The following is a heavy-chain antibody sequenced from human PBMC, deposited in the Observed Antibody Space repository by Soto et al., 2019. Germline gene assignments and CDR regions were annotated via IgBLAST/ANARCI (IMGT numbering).Heavy chain of an antibody. V-gene: IGHV4-39*01. Sequence: SETLSLTCTVSGGSISTPSYYWGWIRQPPGRGPEWIGSIFYNGRTYPNPAPKSRITISVDTSENQFSLKLTSVTAADTAVYYCARLYSGSYKQDFWGQGTLVTVSS. D-gene: IGHD1-26*01. J-gene: IGHJ4*02. CDR2: IFYNGRT. CDR3: ARLYSGSYKQDF. CDR1: GGSISTPSYY.